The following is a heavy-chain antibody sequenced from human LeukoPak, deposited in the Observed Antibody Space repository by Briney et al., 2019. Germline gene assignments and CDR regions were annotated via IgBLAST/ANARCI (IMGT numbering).Heavy chain of an antibody. D-gene: IGHD3-10*01. Sequence: SETLSLTCAVYGGSFSGYYWSWIRQPPGEGLEWIGEINHSGSTNYNPSLKSRVTISVETSKNQFSLKLSSVTAADTAVYYCARGHITMPSPPKKRRYYFDYWGQGTLVTVSS. CDR1: GGSFSGYY. J-gene: IGHJ4*02. CDR2: INHSGST. CDR3: ARGHITMPSPPKKRRYYFDY. V-gene: IGHV4-34*01.